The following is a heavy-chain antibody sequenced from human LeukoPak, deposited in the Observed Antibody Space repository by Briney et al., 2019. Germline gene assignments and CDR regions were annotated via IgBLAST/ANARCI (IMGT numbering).Heavy chain of an antibody. CDR1: GFTFSSYE. J-gene: IGHJ4*02. CDR3: VRRSSSWPYYFDF. D-gene: IGHD6-13*01. Sequence: PGGSLRLSCAASGFTFSSYEMNWVRQRPGKGLEWVSHVLWNGGSAGYAASVKGRFTISRDNAKNSLYLEMNSLRADDTALYYCVRRSSSWPYYFDFWGKGTLVTVSS. CDR2: VLWNGGSA. V-gene: IGHV3-20*04.